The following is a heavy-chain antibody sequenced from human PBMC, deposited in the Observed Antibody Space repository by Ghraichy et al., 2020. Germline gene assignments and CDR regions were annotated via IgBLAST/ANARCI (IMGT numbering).Heavy chain of an antibody. Sequence: GGSLRLSCVASGFTFSDYAMHWVRQAPGKGLVWVATISFDGNNLKYEGSVKGRFTISRDNSKNTVYLQMNSLTAQDTAIYTCAKLMGSSGESYWGQGTLITVSS. V-gene: IGHV3-30*18. CDR1: GFTFSDYA. J-gene: IGHJ4*02. D-gene: IGHD2-15*01. CDR2: ISFDGNNL. CDR3: AKLMGSSGESY.